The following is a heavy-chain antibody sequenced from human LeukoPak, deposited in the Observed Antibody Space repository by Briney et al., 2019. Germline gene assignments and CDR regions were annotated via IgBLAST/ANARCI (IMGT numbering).Heavy chain of an antibody. V-gene: IGHV1-69*01. CDR3: ARSPPAFYCSSTSCRAMDV. J-gene: IGHJ6*03. CDR1: GGTFSSYA. Sequence: SVKVSCKASGGTFSSYAISWVRQAPGQGLEWMGGIIPIFGTANYAQKFQGRVTITADESMSTAYMELSSLRSEDTAVYYCARSPPAFYCSSTSCRAMDVWGKGTTVTVSS. D-gene: IGHD2-2*01. CDR2: IIPIFGTA.